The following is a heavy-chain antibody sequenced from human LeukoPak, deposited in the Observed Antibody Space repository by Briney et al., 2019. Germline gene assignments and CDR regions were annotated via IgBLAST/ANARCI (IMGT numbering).Heavy chain of an antibody. Sequence: PSETLSLTCTVSGGSISGYYWSWIRQSPGKRLEWIAYISFAGNTNYNPSLKSRVTISLDTSKTHFSLTLSSLTAADTAVYYCARSPPGWYYDNSGQYYFDTWGQGALVTVSS. CDR1: GGSISGYY. CDR3: ARSPPGWYYDNSGQYYFDT. CDR2: ISFAGNT. J-gene: IGHJ4*02. D-gene: IGHD3-22*01. V-gene: IGHV4-59*08.